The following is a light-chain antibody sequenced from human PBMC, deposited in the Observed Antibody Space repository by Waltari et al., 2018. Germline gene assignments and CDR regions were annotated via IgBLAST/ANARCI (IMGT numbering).Light chain of an antibody. J-gene: IGKJ4*01. CDR2: DAS. Sequence: DIQMTQSPSSLSSSVGDRVTITCQASQDISNNLNWYQQTPGKAPKLLIYDASKLEAGVPSRFSGSASGTDCTFTISSLQPEDFATYYCQQYENFPLTFGAGTKVEI. CDR3: QQYENFPLT. CDR1: QDISNN. V-gene: IGKV1-33*01.